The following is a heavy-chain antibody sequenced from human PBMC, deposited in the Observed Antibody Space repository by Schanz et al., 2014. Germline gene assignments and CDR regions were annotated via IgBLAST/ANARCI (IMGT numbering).Heavy chain of an antibody. J-gene: IGHJ2*01. Sequence: EVQLVESGGGLVQPGKSLRLSCAASGFTFDKYAMHWVRQAPGKGLEWVARINSVGSNTDYADSMKGRFTVSRDNAENALYLQMNSLRAEDTAVYYCARNRGSGGQNWYFDLWGRGTLXTVSS. D-gene: IGHD3-3*01. V-gene: IGHV3-9*01. CDR3: ARNRGSGGQNWYFDL. CDR2: INSVGSNT. CDR1: GFTFDKYA.